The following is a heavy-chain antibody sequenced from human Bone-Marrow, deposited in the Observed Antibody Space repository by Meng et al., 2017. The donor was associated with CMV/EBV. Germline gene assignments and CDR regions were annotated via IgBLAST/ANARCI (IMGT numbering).Heavy chain of an antibody. CDR1: FPFSSYA. CDR3: AGRYYYDSSGYYWLDY. D-gene: IGHD3-22*01. CDR2: ISGSVVST. V-gene: IGHV3-23*01. Sequence: FPFSSYAMSWVRRAPLKRLEWVSSISGSVVSTYYPASVKGRFTISRDNSKNTLYLQMNSLSAEDTAVYYCAGRYYYDSSGYYWLDYWGQGTLVTVSS. J-gene: IGHJ4*02.